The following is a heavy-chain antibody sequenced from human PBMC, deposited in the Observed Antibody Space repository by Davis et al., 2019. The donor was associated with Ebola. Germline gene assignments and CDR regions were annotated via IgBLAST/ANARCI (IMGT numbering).Heavy chain of an antibody. CDR1: GYTFTSYG. CDR3: ARDQVVVVAATGYYYYGMDV. CDR2: ISAYNGNT. Sequence: ASVKVSCKASGYTFTSYGISWVRQAPGQGLEWMGWISAYNGNTNYAQKLQGRVTMTTDTSTSTAYMELRSLRSDDTAVYYCARDQVVVVAATGYYYYGMDVWGQGTTVTVSS. V-gene: IGHV1-18*01. D-gene: IGHD2-15*01. J-gene: IGHJ6*02.